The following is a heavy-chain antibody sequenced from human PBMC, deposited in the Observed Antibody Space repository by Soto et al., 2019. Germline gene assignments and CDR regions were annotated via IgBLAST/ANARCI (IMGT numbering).Heavy chain of an antibody. V-gene: IGHV1-69*01. Sequence: QVQLVQSGAEVKKPGSSVKVSCKASGGTFSSYAISWVRQAPGQGLEWMGGIIPIFGTANYAQKFQGRVTITADESTSTADMELSSLRSEDKAVYYCARETYDILTGKRYYFAYWGQGSLVTVST. CDR1: GGTFSSYA. CDR3: ARETYDILTGKRYYFAY. J-gene: IGHJ4*02. CDR2: IIPIFGTA. D-gene: IGHD3-9*01.